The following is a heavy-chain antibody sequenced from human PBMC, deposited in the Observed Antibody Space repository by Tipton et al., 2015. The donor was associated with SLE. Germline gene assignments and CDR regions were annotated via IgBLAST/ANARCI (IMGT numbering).Heavy chain of an antibody. CDR1: GGSISSSSYY. V-gene: IGHV4-39*07. CDR3: ARDSLNWGSYYHGMDV. J-gene: IGHJ6*02. Sequence: TLSLTCTVSGGSISSSSYYWCWIRQPPGKGLEWIGSIYYSGSTYYNPSLKSRVTISVDTSKNQFSLKLSSVTAADTAVYYCARDSLNWGSYYHGMDVWGQGTTVTVSS. CDR2: IYYSGST. D-gene: IGHD3-16*01.